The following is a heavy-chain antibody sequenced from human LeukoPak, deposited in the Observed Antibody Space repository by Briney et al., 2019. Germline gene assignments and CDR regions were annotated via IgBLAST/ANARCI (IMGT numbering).Heavy chain of an antibody. CDR3: ASARTTAFMDV. CDR2: IYTSGST. V-gene: IGHV4-4*07. D-gene: IGHD2-2*01. J-gene: IGHJ6*04. Sequence: SETLSLTCTVSGGSISSYYWSWLRQPAGKGLEWIGRIYTSGSTNYNPSLKSRVTMSVDTSKNQFSLKLNSVTAADTAVYYCASARTTAFMDVWGKGTTVTVSS. CDR1: GGSISSYY.